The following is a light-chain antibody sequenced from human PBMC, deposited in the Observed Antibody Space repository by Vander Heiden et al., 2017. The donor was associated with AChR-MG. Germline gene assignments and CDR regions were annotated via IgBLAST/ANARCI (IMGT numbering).Light chain of an antibody. CDR2: NNN. V-gene: IGLV1-47*02. CDR3: ATWDDSLSGSVV. Sequence: HSALIQPPSASGTPGQRVTISCSGSRSSIGNNYVYWDQKFPGTAPKLLISNNNKRSSGVPDRFSGSKSGTSASLAISGLRSEDEADYYCATWDDSLSGSVVFGGGTKVTVL. CDR1: RSSIGNNY. J-gene: IGLJ2*01.